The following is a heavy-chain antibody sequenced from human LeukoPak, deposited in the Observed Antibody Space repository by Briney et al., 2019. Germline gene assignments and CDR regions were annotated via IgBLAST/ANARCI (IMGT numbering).Heavy chain of an antibody. CDR1: GFTFSSYA. D-gene: IGHD6-19*01. Sequence: GGSLRLSCAASGFTFSSYAMSWVRQAPGKGLEWVSSISYSGGSTYYADSVKGRFTISRDNSKNTLYLQMNSLRAEDTAVYYCAKKGGIAVAGTGYYFDYWGQGTLVTVSS. J-gene: IGHJ4*02. CDR2: ISYSGGST. CDR3: AKKGGIAVAGTGYYFDY. V-gene: IGHV3-23*01.